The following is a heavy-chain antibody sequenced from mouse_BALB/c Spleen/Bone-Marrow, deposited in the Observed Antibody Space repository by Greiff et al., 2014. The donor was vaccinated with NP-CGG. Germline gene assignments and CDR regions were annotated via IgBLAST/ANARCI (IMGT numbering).Heavy chain of an antibody. CDR1: GYTFTDYN. J-gene: IGHJ3*01. CDR3: ARGWLLSWFAY. Sequence: EVKLQESGPELVKPGASVKISCKASGYTFTDYNMHWVKQSHGRSLEWIGYIYPYNGGTGYNQKFKSKATLTVDNSSSTAYMELRSLTSEDSAVYYCARGWLLSWFAYWGQGTLVTVS. CDR2: IYPYNGGT. D-gene: IGHD2-3*01. V-gene: IGHV1S29*02.